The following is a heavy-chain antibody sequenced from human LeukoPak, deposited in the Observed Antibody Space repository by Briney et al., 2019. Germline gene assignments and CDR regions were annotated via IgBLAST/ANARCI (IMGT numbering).Heavy chain of an antibody. CDR3: ARNLPAADY. CDR2: IRYDGSDK. D-gene: IGHD2-2*01. Sequence: GGSLRLSCAASGFTFSTYDMHWVRQAPGKGLEWVSFIRYDGSDKLYADSVKGRFTVSRDNSKNTLYLQMNSLRAEDTAVYYCARNLPAADYWGQGTLVTVSS. V-gene: IGHV3-30*02. CDR1: GFTFSTYD. J-gene: IGHJ4*02.